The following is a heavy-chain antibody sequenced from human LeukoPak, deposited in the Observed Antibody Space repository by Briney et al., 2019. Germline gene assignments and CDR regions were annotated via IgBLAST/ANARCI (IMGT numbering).Heavy chain of an antibody. CDR1: GFTFSTFG. V-gene: IGHV3-30*02. CDR2: IRSDGTHE. J-gene: IGHJ4*02. CDR3: VRDKDGYNF. Sequence: GGSLRLSCAASGFTFSTFGMYWVRQAPGKGLDWVAFIRSDGTHEKYGDSVKGRFTISRDNAKNMLYVQMNSLRAEDTAVYYCVRDKDGYNFWGQGTLVSVSS. D-gene: IGHD5-24*01.